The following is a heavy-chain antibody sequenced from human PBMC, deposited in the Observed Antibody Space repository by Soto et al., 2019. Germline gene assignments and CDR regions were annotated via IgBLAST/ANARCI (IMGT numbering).Heavy chain of an antibody. CDR2: ISGSADRT. Sequence: EVQLLEPGGGSVQPGGSLRLSCAASGFTFISYAMNWVRQAPGKGLEWVSAISGSADRTYYADSVKGRFTISRDNSNKILYLRMNSLRAEDTAVYYCAKVGSHSGSHYDAFDIWGQGTMVTVSS. D-gene: IGHD1-26*01. J-gene: IGHJ3*02. CDR1: GFTFISYA. V-gene: IGHV3-23*01. CDR3: AKVGSHSGSHYDAFDI.